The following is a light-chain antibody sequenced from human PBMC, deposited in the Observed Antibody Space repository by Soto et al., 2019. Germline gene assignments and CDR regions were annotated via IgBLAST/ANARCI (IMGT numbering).Light chain of an antibody. Sequence: DIQMTQSPSSLPASVGDRVTITCRASQSISSWLAWYQQKPGKAPKLLIYDASSLGSGVPSRFSGSGSGTEFTLTISSLQPDDFATYYCHQYNSYSPTWTFGQGTKVEIK. CDR3: HQYNSYSPTWT. V-gene: IGKV1-5*01. J-gene: IGKJ1*01. CDR2: DAS. CDR1: QSISSW.